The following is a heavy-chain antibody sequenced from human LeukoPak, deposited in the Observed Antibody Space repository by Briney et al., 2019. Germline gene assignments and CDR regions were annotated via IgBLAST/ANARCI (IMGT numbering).Heavy chain of an antibody. V-gene: IGHV3-23*01. CDR2: ISGSGGST. Sequence: GGSLRLSCAASGFTFSSYAMSWVRQAPGKGLEWVSAISGSGGSTYYADSVKGRFTISRDNSKNTLYLQMSSLRAEDTAVYYCAKAFTGAVAGSRGLGYWGQGTLLTVSS. CDR1: GFTFSSYA. J-gene: IGHJ4*02. CDR3: AKAFTGAVAGSRGLGY. D-gene: IGHD6-19*01.